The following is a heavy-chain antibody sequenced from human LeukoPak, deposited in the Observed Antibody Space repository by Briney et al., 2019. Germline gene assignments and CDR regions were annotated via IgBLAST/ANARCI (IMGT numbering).Heavy chain of an antibody. D-gene: IGHD5-24*01. V-gene: IGHV4-39*01. CDR2: IYYSGST. CDR1: GGSISSSSYY. Sequence: SETLSLTCTVSGGSISSSSYYWGWIRQPPGKGLEWIGSIYYSGSTYYNPSLKSRVTISVDTSKNQFSLKLSSVTAADTAVYYRARQIDGYNDYWGQGTLVTVSS. J-gene: IGHJ4*02. CDR3: ARQIDGYNDY.